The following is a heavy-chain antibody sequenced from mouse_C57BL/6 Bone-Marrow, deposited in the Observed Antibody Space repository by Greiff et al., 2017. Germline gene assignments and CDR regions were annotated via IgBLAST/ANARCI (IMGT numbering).Heavy chain of an antibody. Sequence: DVQLQESGGGLVKPGGSLKLSCAASGFTFSDYGMHWVRQAPEKGLEWVAYISSGSSTIYYADTVKGRFTISRDNAKNTLFLQMTSLRSEDTAMYYCAKYGLFAYWGQGTLVTVSA. V-gene: IGHV5-17*01. CDR1: GFTFSDYG. CDR3: AKYGLFAY. J-gene: IGHJ3*01. CDR2: ISSGSSTI. D-gene: IGHD1-1*02.